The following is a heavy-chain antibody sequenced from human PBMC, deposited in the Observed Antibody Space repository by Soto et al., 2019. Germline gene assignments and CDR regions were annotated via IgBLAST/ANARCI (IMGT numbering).Heavy chain of an antibody. CDR1: GFTFSSYG. CDR3: AKDQRQRPSRGESDY. CDR2: ISYDGSNK. J-gene: IGHJ4*02. Sequence: QVQLVESGGGVVQPGRSLRLSCAASGFTFSSYGMHWVRQAPGKGLEWGAVISYDGSNKYYADSVKGRFTISRDNSKNTLYLQMNSLRAGDTAVYYCAKDQRQRPSRGESDYWGQGTLVTVSS. D-gene: IGHD3-16*01. V-gene: IGHV3-30*18.